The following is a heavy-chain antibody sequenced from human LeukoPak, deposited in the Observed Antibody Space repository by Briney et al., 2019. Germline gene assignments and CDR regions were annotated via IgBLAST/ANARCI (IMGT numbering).Heavy chain of an antibody. V-gene: IGHV4-34*01. CDR1: GGSFSGYY. J-gene: IGHJ4*02. Sequence: PSETLSLTCAVYGGSFSGYYWSWIRQPPGKGLEWIGEINHSGSTNYNPSLKSRVTISVDTSKNQFSLKLSSVTAADTAVYYCARLRSGSYYRVFDYWGQGTLVTVSS. CDR3: ARLRSGSYYRVFDY. D-gene: IGHD1-26*01. CDR2: INHSGST.